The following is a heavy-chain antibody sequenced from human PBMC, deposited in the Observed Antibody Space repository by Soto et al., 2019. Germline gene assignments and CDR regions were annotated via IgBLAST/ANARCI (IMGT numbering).Heavy chain of an antibody. Sequence: GESLKISCKGSGYSFTSYWIGWVRQMPGKGLEWMGIIYPGDSDTRYSPSFQGQVTISADKSISTAYLQWSSLKASDTAMYYCARREAGALPEYYYYYGMDVWGQGTTVTVSS. J-gene: IGHJ6*02. V-gene: IGHV5-51*01. CDR3: ARREAGALPEYYYYYGMDV. CDR1: GYSFTSYW. D-gene: IGHD6-13*01. CDR2: IYPGDSDT.